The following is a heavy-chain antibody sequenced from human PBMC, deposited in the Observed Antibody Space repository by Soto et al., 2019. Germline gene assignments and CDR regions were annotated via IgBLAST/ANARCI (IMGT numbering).Heavy chain of an antibody. V-gene: IGHV3-48*02. CDR3: ARDLHFFEWLLGSGMDV. Sequence: GGSLRLSCSASGFTFSSYSMNWFRQAPGKGLDWVSYISSSSTIYYADSVKGRFTISRDNANNSVYLQMNSLRDEDTAVYYCARDLHFFEWLLGSGMDVWGQGTTVTVSS. J-gene: IGHJ6*02. CDR1: GFTFSSYS. D-gene: IGHD3-3*01. CDR2: ISSSSTI.